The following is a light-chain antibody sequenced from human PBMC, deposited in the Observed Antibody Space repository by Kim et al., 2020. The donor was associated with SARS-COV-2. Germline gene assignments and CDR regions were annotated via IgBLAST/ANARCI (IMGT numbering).Light chain of an antibody. CDR1: SSNIGSNY. Sequence: ELTQPPSTSGTPGQRVTISCSGRSSNIGSNYVNWYQQLPGTAPKVLIQRNDQRPSGVPDRFSGSKSGTSASLAISGLRSEDEADYYCAAWDDRLSGFVFGGGTKLTVL. J-gene: IGLJ2*01. V-gene: IGLV1-47*01. CDR3: AAWDDRLSGFV. CDR2: RND.